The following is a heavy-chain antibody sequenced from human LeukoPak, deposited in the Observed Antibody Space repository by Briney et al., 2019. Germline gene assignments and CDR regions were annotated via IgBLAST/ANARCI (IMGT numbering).Heavy chain of an antibody. CDR3: ARAHRLSHNWFDP. CDR1: GFTFNDYA. D-gene: IGHD3-16*02. V-gene: IGHV3-48*01. CDR2: IRSGSDKI. Sequence: PGGSLRLSCAASGFTFNDYAMNCVRQAPGKGLEWVSYIRSGSDKILYADSVKGRFTISRDNAKNSLYLQMNSLRAEDTAVYYCARAHRLSHNWFDPWGRGTLVTVSS. J-gene: IGHJ5*02.